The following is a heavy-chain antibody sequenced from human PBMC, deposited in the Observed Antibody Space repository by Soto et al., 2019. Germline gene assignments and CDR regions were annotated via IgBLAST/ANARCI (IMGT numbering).Heavy chain of an antibody. J-gene: IGHJ6*02. Sequence: SETLSLTCAVSGGSISSSNWWRWVRQPPGKGLEWIGEIYYRGSTNYNPSLKSRVTISVDKSKNQFSLKLSSVTAADTAVYYCARDRKKLAPSPYYYGMDVWGQGTTVSVPS. V-gene: IGHV4-4*02. CDR1: GGSISSSNW. D-gene: IGHD6-13*01. CDR3: ARDRKKLAPSPYYYGMDV. CDR2: IYYRGST.